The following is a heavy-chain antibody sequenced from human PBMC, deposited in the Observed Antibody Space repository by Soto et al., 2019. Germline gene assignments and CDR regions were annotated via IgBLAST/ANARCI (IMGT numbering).Heavy chain of an antibody. CDR2: TYYSGRI. Sequence: SETLSLTCNVSGRAISSSDHYWGWIRQSPGQGLQWLGTTYYSGRIDYNPSLKSRVTISVDTSKNQLSLRLASVTAADTGVYYCVRYDRINMKPYSPEGFHIWGQGTMVTVSS. D-gene: IGHD3-3*02. CDR3: VRYDRINMKPYSPEGFHI. J-gene: IGHJ3*02. V-gene: IGHV4-39*01. CDR1: GRAISSSDHY.